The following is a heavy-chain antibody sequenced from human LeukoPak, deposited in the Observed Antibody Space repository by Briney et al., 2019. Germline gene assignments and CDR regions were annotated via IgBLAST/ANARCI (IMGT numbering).Heavy chain of an antibody. V-gene: IGHV3-30*03. Sequence: GGSLRLSCAASGFTFSNYVMQWVRQAPGKGLEWVALIAHDGSNKYYADSVKGRFTISRENSKNTVYLQMNSLRAEDTAVYYCARDRDGYNYFDYWGQGTLVTVSS. CDR3: ARDRDGYNYFDY. D-gene: IGHD5-24*01. CDR2: IAHDGSNK. CDR1: GFTFSNYV. J-gene: IGHJ4*02.